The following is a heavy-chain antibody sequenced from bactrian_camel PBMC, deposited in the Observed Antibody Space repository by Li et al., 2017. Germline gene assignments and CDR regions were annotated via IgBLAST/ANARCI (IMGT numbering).Heavy chain of an antibody. CDR1: GFTFSSHV. CDR2: IWSGGGSS. Sequence: VQLVESGGGLVQPGGSLTLSCAASGFTFSSHVMHWVRHTPGKGLEWVSGIWSGGGSSFYADSVKGRFIISRDSAKNTLYLQMNSLKPEDTAIYYCAARSFCALGSGLPAPNDYVFWGQVTQVTVS. V-gene: IGHV3S40*01. J-gene: IGHJ6*01. D-gene: IGHD1*01. CDR3: AARSFCALGSGLPAPNDYVF.